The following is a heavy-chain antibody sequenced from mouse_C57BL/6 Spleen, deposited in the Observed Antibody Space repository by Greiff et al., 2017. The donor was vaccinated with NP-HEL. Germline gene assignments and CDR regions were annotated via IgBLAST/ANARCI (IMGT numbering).Heavy chain of an antibody. V-gene: IGHV1-53*01. Sequence: QVQLKESGTELVKPGASVKLSCKASGYTFTSYWMHWVKQRPGQGLEWIGNINPSNGGTNYNEKFKSKATLTVDKSYSTAYMQLSSLTSEDSAVYYCAREVVLRSVGYYYAMDYWGQGTSVTVSS. CDR2: INPSNGGT. J-gene: IGHJ4*01. D-gene: IGHD1-1*01. CDR1: GYTFTSYW. CDR3: AREVVLRSVGYYYAMDY.